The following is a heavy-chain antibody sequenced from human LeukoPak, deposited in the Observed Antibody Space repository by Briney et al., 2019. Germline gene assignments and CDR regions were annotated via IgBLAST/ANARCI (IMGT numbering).Heavy chain of an antibody. CDR2: IYYSGST. J-gene: IGHJ4*02. CDR3: ARAVATRIFDY. Sequence: SETLSLTCTVSGGSISSYYWSWITQPPGQGLEWIGYIYYSGSTNYNPSLNSRVTISVDTSKNQFSLKLSSVTAADTAVYYCARAVATRIFDYWGQGTLVTVSS. D-gene: IGHD5-12*01. V-gene: IGHV4-59*01. CDR1: GGSISSYY.